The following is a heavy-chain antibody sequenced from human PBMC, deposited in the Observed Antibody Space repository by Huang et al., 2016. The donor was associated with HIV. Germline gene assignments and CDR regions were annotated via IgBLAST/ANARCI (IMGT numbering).Heavy chain of an antibody. CDR2: SYPGDSDT. J-gene: IGHJ5*02. Sequence: EVQLVQSGAEVKKPGESLKISCKGSGYRFTNYWIGWVRQMPGKGLEWMGISYPGDSDTRYSPSFQGQVTISADISTAYLQWSSLKASDTAMYYCARHDGARPGWVDNWGQGTLVTVSS. CDR1: GYRFTNYW. V-gene: IGHV5-51*01. CDR3: ARHDGARPGWVDN. D-gene: IGHD4-17*01.